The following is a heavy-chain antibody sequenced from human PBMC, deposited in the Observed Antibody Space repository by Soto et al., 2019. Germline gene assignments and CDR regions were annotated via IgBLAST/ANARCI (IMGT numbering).Heavy chain of an antibody. CDR2: IFHTGTT. D-gene: IGHD3-22*01. J-gene: IGHJ3*02. V-gene: IGHV4-59*08. CDR1: GGQITNYY. CDR3: TTEAYDNSGSLAFDI. Sequence: SETLSLTCPVSGGQITNYYDSWIRQPPGKGLEWIGYIFHTGTTSYNPSLKSRVTLSVDTSQSQFSLKLNSVTAADTAVYYCTTEAYDNSGSLAFDIWGPGTLVTV.